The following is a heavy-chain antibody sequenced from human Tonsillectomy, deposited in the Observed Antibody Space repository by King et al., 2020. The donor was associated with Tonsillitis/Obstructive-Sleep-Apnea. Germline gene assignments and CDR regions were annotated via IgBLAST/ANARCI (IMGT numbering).Heavy chain of an antibody. D-gene: IGHD6-19*01. Sequence: QLVQSGAEVKKPGASVKVSCKASGYTFTSYYMHWVRQAPGQGLEWMGIINPSGGSTSYAQKFQGRVTMTRDTSTSTVYMELSSLRSEDTAVYYCARWAVAGTDYYYYGMDVWGQGTTVTVSS. J-gene: IGHJ6*02. V-gene: IGHV1-46*01. CDR2: INPSGGST. CDR1: GYTFTSYY. CDR3: ARWAVAGTDYYYYGMDV.